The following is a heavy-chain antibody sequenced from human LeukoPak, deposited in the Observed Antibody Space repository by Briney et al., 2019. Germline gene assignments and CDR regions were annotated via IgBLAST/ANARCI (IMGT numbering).Heavy chain of an antibody. CDR2: IIPILGMA. CDR3: ATTAGGYDYYYYYGMDV. Sequence: ASVKVSCKASGGTFSSYAISWVRQAPGQGPEWMGRIIPILGMANYAQKFQGRVTITADKSTSTAYMELSSLRSEDTAVYYCATTAGGYDYYYYYGMDVWGQGTTVTVSS. V-gene: IGHV1-69*04. J-gene: IGHJ6*02. D-gene: IGHD5-12*01. CDR1: GGTFSSYA.